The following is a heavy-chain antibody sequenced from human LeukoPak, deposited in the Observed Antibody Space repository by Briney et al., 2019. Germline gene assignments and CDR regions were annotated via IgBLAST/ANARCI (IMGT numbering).Heavy chain of an antibody. CDR1: GFTFSDHY. J-gene: IGHJ4*02. Sequence: GGSLRLSCAASGFTFSDHYMDWVRQAPGKGLEWVGRTRNKANSYTTEYAASVKGRFTMSRDDSKNSLYLQMNSLKTEDTAVYYCARDLSDTSLWGQGTLVTVSS. D-gene: IGHD2-2*02. V-gene: IGHV3-72*01. CDR3: ARDLSDTSL. CDR2: TRNKANSYTT.